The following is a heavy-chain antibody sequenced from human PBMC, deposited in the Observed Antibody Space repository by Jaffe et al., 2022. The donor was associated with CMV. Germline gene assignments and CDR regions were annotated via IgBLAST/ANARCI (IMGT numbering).Heavy chain of an antibody. CDR2: IWYDGSNK. CDR1: GFTFSSYG. D-gene: IGHD6-13*01. Sequence: QVQLVESGGGVVQPGRSLRLSCAASGFTFSSYGMHWVRQAPGKGLEWVAVIWYDGSNKYYADSVKGRFTISRDNSKNTLYLQMNSLRAEDTAVYYCARDEVAGKGLDYWGQGTLVTVSS. J-gene: IGHJ4*02. CDR3: ARDEVAGKGLDY. V-gene: IGHV3-33*08.